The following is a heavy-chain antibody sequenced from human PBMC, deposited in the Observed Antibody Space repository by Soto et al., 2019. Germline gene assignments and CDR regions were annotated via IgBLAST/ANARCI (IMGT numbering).Heavy chain of an antibody. J-gene: IGHJ4*02. D-gene: IGHD6-13*01. CDR2: IIPYYNTL. CDR1: EGTFNSYA. Sequence: QAQVVQSGAEVRKPGSSVKLSCKASEGTFNSYAIAWVRQAPRQGLEWMGGIIPYYNTLNYAQKFQDRVTITADDSTNTVYMALSSLRSDDTAVYFCASGASRWYPYFFDSWAQGTLVTVSS. CDR3: ASGASRWYPYFFDS. V-gene: IGHV1-69*01.